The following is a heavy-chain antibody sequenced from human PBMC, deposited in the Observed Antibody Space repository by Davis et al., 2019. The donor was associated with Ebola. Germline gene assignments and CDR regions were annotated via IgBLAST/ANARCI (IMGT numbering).Heavy chain of an antibody. J-gene: IGHJ6*03. V-gene: IGHV1-18*04. CDR2: ISPHNGKT. Sequence: ASVKVSYKTSGYSFINYGISWVRQAPGQGLEWMGWISPHNGKTNYAQKFQGRVTLTTDASTSTAYMDLRSLRSDDTAVYYCTRGIITYYYYFHMDVWGEGTTVTVSS. D-gene: IGHD3-10*01. CDR3: TRGIITYYYYFHMDV. CDR1: GYSFINYG.